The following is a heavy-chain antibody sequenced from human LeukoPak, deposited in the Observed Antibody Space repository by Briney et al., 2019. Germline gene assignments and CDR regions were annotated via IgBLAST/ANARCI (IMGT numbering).Heavy chain of an antibody. CDR2: IHYSGST. CDR1: DGSISSYY. CDR3: ARDRSERYAFDI. D-gene: IGHD1-1*01. V-gene: IGHV4-59*01. J-gene: IGHJ3*02. Sequence: SETLSVTCTVSDGSISSYYWSWIRQPPGKGLEWIGYIHYSGSTNYNPSLKSRVTTSIDTSKNQFSLKLSSVTAADTAVYYCARDRSERYAFDIWGQGTMVTVSS.